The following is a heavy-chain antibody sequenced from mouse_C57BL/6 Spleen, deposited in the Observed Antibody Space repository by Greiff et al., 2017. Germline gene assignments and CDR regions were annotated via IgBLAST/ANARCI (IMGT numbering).Heavy chain of an antibody. V-gene: IGHV1-80*01. Sequence: QVQLQQSGAELVKPGASVKISCKASGYAFSSYWMNWVKQRPGKGLAWIGQIYPGDGDTNYNGKFKGKATLTADKSSSTAYMQLSSLTSEDSAVYFWARRRTGTYYFDYWGQGTTLTVAS. CDR3: ARRRTGTYYFDY. CDR2: IYPGDGDT. D-gene: IGHD4-1*01. CDR1: GYAFSSYW. J-gene: IGHJ2*01.